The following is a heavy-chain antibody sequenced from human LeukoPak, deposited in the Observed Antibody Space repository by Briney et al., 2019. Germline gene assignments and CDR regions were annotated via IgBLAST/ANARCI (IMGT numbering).Heavy chain of an antibody. CDR1: GFTFSNYA. CDR2: IRASGGST. V-gene: IGHV3-23*01. CDR3: AKYSSSWDEDY. Sequence: GGSLRLSCAASGFTFSNYAMTWVRRAPGKGLEWVSSIRASGGSTYYADSVKGRFTISRDNSKNTLYLQMNSLRAEDTAVYYCAKYSSSWDEDYWGQGTLVTVSP. J-gene: IGHJ4*02. D-gene: IGHD6-13*01.